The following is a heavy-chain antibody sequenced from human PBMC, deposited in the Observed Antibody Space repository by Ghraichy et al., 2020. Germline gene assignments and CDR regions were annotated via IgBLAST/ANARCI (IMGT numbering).Heavy chain of an antibody. V-gene: IGHV3-15*01. D-gene: IGHD4-17*01. CDR3: TTFNTVTTSFDY. Sequence: LSLTCAASGFTFSNAWMSWVRQAPGKGLEWVGRIKSKTDGGTTDYAAPVKGRFTISRDDSKNTLYLQMNSLKTEDTAVYYCTTFNTVTTSFDYWGQGTLVTVSS. CDR1: GFTFSNAW. J-gene: IGHJ4*02. CDR2: IKSKTDGGTT.